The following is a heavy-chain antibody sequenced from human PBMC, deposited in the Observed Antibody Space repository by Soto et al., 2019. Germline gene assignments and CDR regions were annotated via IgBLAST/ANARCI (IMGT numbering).Heavy chain of an antibody. CDR1: GFTFSSYA. J-gene: IGHJ4*02. Sequence: GGSLRLSCAASGFTFSSYAMSWVRQAPGKGLEWVSAISGSGGSTYYADSVKGRFTISRDNSKNRLYLQMNSLRAEDTVVYYCAKESPYGSGSYYTMRIDPFDYWGQGTLVTVSS. V-gene: IGHV3-23*01. CDR3: AKESPYGSGSYYTMRIDPFDY. CDR2: ISGSGGST. D-gene: IGHD3-10*01.